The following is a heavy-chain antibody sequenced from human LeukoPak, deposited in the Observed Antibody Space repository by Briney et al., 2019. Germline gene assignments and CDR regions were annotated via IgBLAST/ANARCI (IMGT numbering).Heavy chain of an antibody. D-gene: IGHD2-15*01. V-gene: IGHV1-24*01. CDR3: AADSLRYCSGGSCHV. CDR2: FDPEDGET. J-gene: IGHJ4*02. Sequence: ASVKVSCKVSGYTLTELSMHWVRQAPGKGLEWMGGFDPEDGETIYAQKFQGRVTMTEDTSTDTAYMELSSLRSEDTAVYYCAADSLRYCSGGSCHVWGQGTLVTISS. CDR1: GYTLTELS.